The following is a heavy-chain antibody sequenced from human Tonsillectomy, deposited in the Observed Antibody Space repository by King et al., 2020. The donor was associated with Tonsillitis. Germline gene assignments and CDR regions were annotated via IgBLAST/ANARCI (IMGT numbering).Heavy chain of an antibody. CDR3: ARVSSGPHSVSFDI. Sequence: QLQESGPGLVKPSETLSLTCTVSGGSISSYYWSWIRQPPGKGLEWIGYIYYSGSTNYNPSLKSRVTISVDTSKNQFSLQLSSVTAADTAVYYCARVSSGPHSVSFDIWVQGTMVTVSS. CDR1: GGSISSYY. CDR2: IYYSGST. D-gene: IGHD3-22*01. V-gene: IGHV4-59*01. J-gene: IGHJ3*02.